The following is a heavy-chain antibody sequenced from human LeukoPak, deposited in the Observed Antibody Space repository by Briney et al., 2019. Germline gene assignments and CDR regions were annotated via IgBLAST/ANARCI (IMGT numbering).Heavy chain of an antibody. CDR1: GYTFTSYD. V-gene: IGHV1-8*03. J-gene: IGHJ6*02. CDR2: MDPNSGNT. CDR3: ARYLTIYYSYYYYGMDV. Sequence: GASVKVSCKASGYTFTSYDINWVRQATGQGLEWMGWMDPNSGNTGYAQKFQGRVTITRNTSISTAYMELSSLRSEDTAVYYCARYLTIYYSYYYYGMDVWGQGTTVTVSS. D-gene: IGHD3-9*01.